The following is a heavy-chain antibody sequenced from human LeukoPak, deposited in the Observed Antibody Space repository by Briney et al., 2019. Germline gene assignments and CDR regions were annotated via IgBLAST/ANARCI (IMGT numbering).Heavy chain of an antibody. J-gene: IGHJ4*02. Sequence: SETLSLTCAVYGGSFSGYYWSWIRQPPGKGLEWIGEINHSGSTNYNPSLKSRVTISVDTSKNQFSLKLSSVTAADTAVYYCARGAIAAAGPFDYWGQGTLVTVS. V-gene: IGHV4-34*01. CDR2: INHSGST. D-gene: IGHD6-13*01. CDR1: GGSFSGYY. CDR3: ARGAIAAAGPFDY.